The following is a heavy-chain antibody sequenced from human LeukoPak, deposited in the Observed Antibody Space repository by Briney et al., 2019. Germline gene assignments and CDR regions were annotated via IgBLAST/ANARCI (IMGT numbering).Heavy chain of an antibody. D-gene: IGHD5-18*01. J-gene: IGHJ6*02. CDR1: GGTFISYA. CDR2: IIPLLGIA. CDR3: ASLIQTGPYYYGMDV. V-gene: IGHV1-69*04. Sequence: ASVKVSCKASGGTFISYAISWVRQAPGQGLEWMGRIIPLLGIANYAQKFQGRVTIIADKSTSTAYMELSSLRSEDTAVYYCASLIQTGPYYYGMDVWGQGTMVTVSS.